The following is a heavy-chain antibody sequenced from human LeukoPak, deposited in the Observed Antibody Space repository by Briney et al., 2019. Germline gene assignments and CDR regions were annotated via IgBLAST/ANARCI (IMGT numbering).Heavy chain of an antibody. CDR2: MSPKSGNT. J-gene: IGHJ5*02. CDR1: GYTFVSYD. CDR3: ARDLCSGGSCYWWFDP. V-gene: IGHV1-8*01. D-gene: IGHD2-15*01. Sequence: ASVKVSCKASGYTFVSYDINWVRQATGQGPEWMGWMSPKSGNTGYAQKFQGRVTMTRDTSINTAYMELSGLISEDTAEYYCARDLCSGGSCYWWFDPWGQGTLVTVSS.